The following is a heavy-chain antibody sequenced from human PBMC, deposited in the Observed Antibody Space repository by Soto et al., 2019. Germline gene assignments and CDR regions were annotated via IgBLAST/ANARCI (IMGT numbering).Heavy chain of an antibody. CDR3: ARGIHDFWSDTSFDY. J-gene: IGHJ4*02. CDR1: GYTFTSYG. D-gene: IGHD3-3*01. Sequence: ASVKVSCKASGYTFTSYGISWVRQAPGQGLEWMGWISAYNGNTNYAQKLQGRVTMTTDTSTSTAYMELRSLRSDDTAVYYCARGIHDFWSDTSFDYWGQGTLVTVSS. V-gene: IGHV1-18*01. CDR2: ISAYNGNT.